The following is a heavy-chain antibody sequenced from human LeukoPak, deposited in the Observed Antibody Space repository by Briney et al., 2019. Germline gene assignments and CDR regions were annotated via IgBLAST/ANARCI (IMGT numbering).Heavy chain of an antibody. CDR3: ARANLKAPFFDI. CDR2: INHSGST. CDR1: GGSFSGYY. J-gene: IGHJ3*02. Sequence: SETLSLTCAVYGGSFSGYYWSWIRQPPGKGLEWIGEINHSGSTNYNPSLKSRVTISVDTSKNQFSLKLSSVTVADTAVYYCARANLKAPFFDIWGQGTMVTVSS. V-gene: IGHV4-34*01.